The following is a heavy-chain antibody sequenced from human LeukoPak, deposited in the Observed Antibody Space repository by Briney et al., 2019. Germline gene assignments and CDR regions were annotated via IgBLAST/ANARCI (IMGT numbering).Heavy chain of an antibody. J-gene: IGHJ6*03. CDR2: IIPIFGTA. CDR3: ARARGYYYYMDV. V-gene: IGHV1-69*05. D-gene: IGHD3-10*01. CDR1: GGTFSSYA. Sequence: SVTVSCKASGGTFSSYAISWVQQAPGQGLEWMGGIIPIFGTANYAQKFQGRDTITTDESTSTAYMELSSLRSEDTAVYYCARARGYYYYMDVWGKGTTVTVSS.